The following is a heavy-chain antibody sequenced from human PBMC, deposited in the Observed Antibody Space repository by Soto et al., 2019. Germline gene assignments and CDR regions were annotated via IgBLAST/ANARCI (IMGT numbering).Heavy chain of an antibody. CDR3: ARVGYYGSGSYYHYFDY. D-gene: IGHD3-10*01. J-gene: IGHJ4*02. V-gene: IGHV1-69*13. CDR1: GGTFSSYA. CDR2: IIPIFGTA. Sequence: ASVKVSCKACGGTFSSYAISWVRQAPGQGLEWMGGIIPIFGTANYAQKFQGRVTITADESTSTAYMELSSLRSEDTAVYYCARVGYYGSGSYYHYFDYWGQGTLVTVSS.